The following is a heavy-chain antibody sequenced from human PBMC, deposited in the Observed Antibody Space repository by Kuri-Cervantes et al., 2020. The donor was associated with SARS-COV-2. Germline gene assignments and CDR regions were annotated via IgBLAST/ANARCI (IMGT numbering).Heavy chain of an antibody. CDR1: GGSISSGGYY. Sequence: SETLSLTCTVSGGSISSGGYYWSWIRQHPGKGLEWIGYIYYSGSTYYNPSLKSLVTISVDTSKNQFSLKLSSVTAADTAVYYCARASVWRFDPWGQGTLVTVSS. D-gene: IGHD2-8*01. V-gene: IGHV4-31*01. CDR2: IYYSGST. J-gene: IGHJ5*02. CDR3: ARASVWRFDP.